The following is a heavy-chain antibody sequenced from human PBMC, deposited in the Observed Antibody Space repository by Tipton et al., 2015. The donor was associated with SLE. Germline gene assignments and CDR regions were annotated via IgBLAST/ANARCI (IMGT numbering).Heavy chain of an antibody. D-gene: IGHD3-10*01. J-gene: IGHJ4*02. CDR2: IYYRGRT. CDR3: ARVGGSGCTSGNCSPRAGADY. V-gene: IGHV4-39*07. Sequence: TLSLTCIVSGDSISSSSHYWGWIRQPAGKGLEWIGSIYYRGRTTYNPSLKSRVTLSVDTSKNQFSLMMTSATAADTAVYYCARVGGSGCTSGNCSPRAGADYWGQGTLVTVSS. CDR1: GDSISSSSHY.